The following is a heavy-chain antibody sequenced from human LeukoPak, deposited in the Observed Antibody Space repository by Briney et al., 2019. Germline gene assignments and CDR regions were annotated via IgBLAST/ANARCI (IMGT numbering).Heavy chain of an antibody. CDR1: GFTFSNAW. Sequence: GGSLRLSGAASGFTFSNAWMSWVRQAPGRGLESVGHVKSKTDGGTTDYAAPVKGRFTISRDDSKNTLYLQMNSLITEDTAMYYCTTEGYIPPYWGQGTLVTVSS. CDR3: TTEGYIPPY. J-gene: IGHJ4*02. CDR2: VKSKTDGGTT. V-gene: IGHV3-15*01. D-gene: IGHD6-13*01.